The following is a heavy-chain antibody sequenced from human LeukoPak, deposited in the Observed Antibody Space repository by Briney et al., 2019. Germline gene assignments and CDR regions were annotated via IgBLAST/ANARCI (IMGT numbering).Heavy chain of an antibody. CDR2: IKEDGREK. CDR3: ARDRGTKYYFHY. Sequence: PGGSLRLSCAASGFTFSAYWMSWVRQAPGTGLEWVANIKEDGREKYYVDSVKGRFTISRDNTKNSLYLQMNSLRAEDTAVYYCARDRGTKYYFHYWGQGTLVTVSS. CDR1: GFTFSAYW. D-gene: IGHD1-14*01. V-gene: IGHV3-7*05. J-gene: IGHJ4*02.